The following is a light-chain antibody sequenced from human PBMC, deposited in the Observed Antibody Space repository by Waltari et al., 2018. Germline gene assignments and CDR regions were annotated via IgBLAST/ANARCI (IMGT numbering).Light chain of an antibody. CDR2: CAS. Sequence: DIVMTQSPDSLAVSLGERATIHCKSSQSVLYSSNNKTYLAWYQQKPGQPPKLLIYCASTRESGVPDRFSGSGSGTDFTLTISSLQAEDVAVYYCQQYYSTPYTFGQGTKLEIK. CDR1: QSVLYSSNNKTY. CDR3: QQYYSTPYT. V-gene: IGKV4-1*01. J-gene: IGKJ2*01.